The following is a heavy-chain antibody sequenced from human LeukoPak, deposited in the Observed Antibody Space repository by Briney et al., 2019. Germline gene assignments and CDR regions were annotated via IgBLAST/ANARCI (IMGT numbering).Heavy chain of an antibody. D-gene: IGHD1-26*01. CDR3: ARDGGEWELDY. V-gene: IGHV3-11*04. J-gene: IGHJ4*02. Sequence: PGGSLRLSCAASGFTVSSNYMSWVRQAPGKGLEWVSYISKSDSTIYYADSVKGRFTISRDNAKNSLYLQMSSLRAEDTAVCYCARDGGEWELDYWGQGTLVTVSS. CDR2: ISKSDSTI. CDR1: GFTVSSNY.